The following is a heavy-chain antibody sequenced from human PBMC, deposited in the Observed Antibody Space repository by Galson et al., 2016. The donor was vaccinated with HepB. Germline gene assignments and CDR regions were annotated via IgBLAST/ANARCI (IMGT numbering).Heavy chain of an antibody. Sequence: SLRLSCAASGFTFSRYWMHWVRQVPGKGLVWVSRISSDGSSRNYADSVKGRFTISRDNAESTLYLQMNSLRVEDTALYYCAVSMGGAFDWYDYLDYWGQETLVAVTS. J-gene: IGHJ4*02. CDR3: AVSMGGAFDWYDYLDY. CDR2: ISSDGSSR. CDR1: GFTFSRYW. V-gene: IGHV3-74*01. D-gene: IGHD3-9*01.